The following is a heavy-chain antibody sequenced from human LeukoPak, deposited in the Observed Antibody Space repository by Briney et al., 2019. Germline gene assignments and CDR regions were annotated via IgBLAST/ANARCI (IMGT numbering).Heavy chain of an antibody. V-gene: IGHV1-46*01. Sequence: ASVKVSCKSSGYTFTSYFLHWVRQAPGQGLEWMGIINTDRGDRNLAQKFHGRITMTRDTSTSTVYMELSGPISEDTAVYYCAREKSGGLWDYWGQGTLVTVSS. CDR1: GYTFTSYF. CDR2: INTDRGDR. CDR3: AREKSGGLWDY. D-gene: IGHD2-15*01. J-gene: IGHJ4*02.